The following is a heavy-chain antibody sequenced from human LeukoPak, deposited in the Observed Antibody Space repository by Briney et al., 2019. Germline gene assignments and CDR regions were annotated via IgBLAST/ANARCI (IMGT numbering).Heavy chain of an antibody. CDR2: IYPGDSDT. D-gene: IGHD2-2*01. CDR3: ARQACSSTSCSYYFDY. V-gene: IGHV5-51*01. Sequence: GESLKISCKGSGYSFTNYWIGWVRQMPGKGLEWMGIIYPGDSDTRCSPSFQGQVTISADKSISTAYLQWSSLKASDTAMYYCARQACSSTSCSYYFDYWGQGTLVTVSS. J-gene: IGHJ4*02. CDR1: GYSFTNYW.